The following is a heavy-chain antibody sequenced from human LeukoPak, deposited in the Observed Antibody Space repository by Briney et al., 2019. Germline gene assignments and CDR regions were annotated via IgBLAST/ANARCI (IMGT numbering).Heavy chain of an antibody. D-gene: IGHD2-15*01. CDR2: IYHSGST. J-gene: IGHJ4*02. CDR1: GGSISSSNW. V-gene: IGHV4-4*02. Sequence: SETLSLTCAVSGGSISSSNWWSWVRQPPGKGLEWIGEIYHSGSTNYNPSLKSRVTISVDKSKNQLSLKLSSVTAADTAVYYCARAYCSGGSCYFDYWGQGTLVTVSS. CDR3: ARAYCSGGSCYFDY.